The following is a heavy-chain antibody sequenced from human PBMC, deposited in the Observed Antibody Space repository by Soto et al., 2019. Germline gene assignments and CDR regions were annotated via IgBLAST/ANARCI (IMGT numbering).Heavy chain of an antibody. Sequence: GGSLRLSCAASGFTFSDYYMTWIRQPPGKGLEWVSYISGSGTTIYYADSVKGRFTVSRDNARNSLYLQMNSLRAEDTAFYYCANDPYYYASENWGQGTLVTVSS. CDR1: GFTFSDYY. J-gene: IGHJ4*02. CDR2: ISGSGTTI. D-gene: IGHD3-10*01. V-gene: IGHV3-11*01. CDR3: ANDPYYYASEN.